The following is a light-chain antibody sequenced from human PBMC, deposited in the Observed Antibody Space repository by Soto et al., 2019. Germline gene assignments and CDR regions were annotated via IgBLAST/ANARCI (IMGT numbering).Light chain of an antibody. Sequence: EIVLTQSPATLSLSPGERATLSCRASQSVGSYLAWYQQKPGQAPRLLIYDASNRATGIPARFSGSGSGTDFTLTISSLEPEDFAVYYCQQRINWPLTFGPGTKVDIK. CDR3: QQRINWPLT. CDR1: QSVGSY. V-gene: IGKV3-11*01. J-gene: IGKJ3*01. CDR2: DAS.